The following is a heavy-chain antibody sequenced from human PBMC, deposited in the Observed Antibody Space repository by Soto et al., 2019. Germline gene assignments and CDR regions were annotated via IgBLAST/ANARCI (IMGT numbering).Heavy chain of an antibody. CDR2: IYNTGST. V-gene: IGHV4-59*02. J-gene: IGHJ2*01. D-gene: IGHD4-17*01. CDR1: GGAVSGFY. Sequence: QVQLQESGPGLVKSSETLSLTCTVSGGAVSGFYWSWLRQPPGKELQWIGYIYNTGSTNYNPSLESRVIISVDTSKTQFSLKVTSVTAADTAVYYRARSPTLYGDYDSWYFDLWGRGTLVTVSS. CDR3: ARSPTLYGDYDSWYFDL.